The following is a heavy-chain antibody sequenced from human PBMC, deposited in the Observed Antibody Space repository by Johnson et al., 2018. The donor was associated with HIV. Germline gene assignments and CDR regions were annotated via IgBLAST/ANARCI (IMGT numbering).Heavy chain of an antibody. CDR3: TTPGYDTEDAFDI. V-gene: IGHV3-15*01. CDR2: IKSKTDGGTT. D-gene: IGHD3-9*01. CDR1: GFTFNDYA. Sequence: VQLVESGGGVVRPGESLRLSCAASGFTFNDYAMTWLRQAPGKGLEWVGRIKSKTDGGTTDYAAPVKGRFTISRDDSKNTLYLQMNSLKTEDTAVYYCTTPGYDTEDAFDIWGQGTMVTVSS. J-gene: IGHJ3*02.